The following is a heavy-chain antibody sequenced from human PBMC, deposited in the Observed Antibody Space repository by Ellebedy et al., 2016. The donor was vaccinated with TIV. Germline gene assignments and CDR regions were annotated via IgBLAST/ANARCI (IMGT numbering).Heavy chain of an antibody. Sequence: GESLKISCNGSGHDFTDYWIGWVRQMPGQGLEWVATIYPSNSDTRYSPSFVGQVTISADKSISTAYLQWDILVASDTAMYYCAREEETGSSWFTYWGRGTLVTVSS. J-gene: IGHJ4*02. CDR3: AREEETGSSWFTY. CDR1: GHDFTDYW. V-gene: IGHV5-51*01. CDR2: IYPSNSDT. D-gene: IGHD6-13*01.